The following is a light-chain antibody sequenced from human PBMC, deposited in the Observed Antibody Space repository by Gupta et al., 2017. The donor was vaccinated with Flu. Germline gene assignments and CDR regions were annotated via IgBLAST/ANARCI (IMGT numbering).Light chain of an antibody. CDR3: SSYTTTSTVV. J-gene: IGLJ2*01. Sequence: ITISCTGTSSDVGDYDFVSWYQQHPGKAHRLILYDVSKRPSGVSNRFSGSKSGNTASLTISGLQAEDEADYYCSSYTTTSTVVFGGGTKLTVL. CDR1: SSDVGDYDF. CDR2: DVS. V-gene: IGLV2-14*04.